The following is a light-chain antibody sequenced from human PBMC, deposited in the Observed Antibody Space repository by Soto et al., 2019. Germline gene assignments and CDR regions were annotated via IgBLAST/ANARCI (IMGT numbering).Light chain of an antibody. V-gene: IGKV1-5*03. J-gene: IGKJ1*01. CDR1: QSISIW. CDR2: KTS. CDR3: QHYNDYSWT. Sequence: DIHMTQSPSTLSASVGDRVTITCRASQSISIWLAWYQQKPGKAPNLLIYKTSSLESAVPSRFSGSGSGTAFTLTISSLQPDDFATYYCQHYNDYSWTFGQGTKVDIK.